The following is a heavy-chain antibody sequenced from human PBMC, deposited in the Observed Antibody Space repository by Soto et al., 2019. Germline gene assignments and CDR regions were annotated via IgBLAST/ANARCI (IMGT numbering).Heavy chain of an antibody. D-gene: IGHD2-15*01. V-gene: IGHV1-2*02. J-gene: IGHJ5*02. Sequence: ASVKVSCKASGYTFSDYYMHWVRQAPGQGLEWMGWINPNSGGTNYAQKLQGRVTMTTDTSTSTAYMELRSLRSDDTAVYYCARDPHSYCSGGSCLGYWFDPWGQGTLVTVSS. CDR1: GYTFSDYY. CDR3: ARDPHSYCSGGSCLGYWFDP. CDR2: INPNSGGT.